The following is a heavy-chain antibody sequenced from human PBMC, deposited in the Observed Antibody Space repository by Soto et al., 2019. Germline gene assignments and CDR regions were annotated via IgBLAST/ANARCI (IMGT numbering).Heavy chain of an antibody. Sequence: LGGSLRLSCAASGFTFSSYAMSWVRQAPGKGLEWVSAISGSGGSTYYADSVKGRFTISRDNSKNTLYLQMNSLRAEDTAVYYCATHHITMIVVVITGRFDYRGQGTLVTV. CDR1: GFTFSSYA. V-gene: IGHV3-23*01. J-gene: IGHJ4*02. D-gene: IGHD3-22*01. CDR2: ISGSGGST. CDR3: ATHHITMIVVVITGRFDY.